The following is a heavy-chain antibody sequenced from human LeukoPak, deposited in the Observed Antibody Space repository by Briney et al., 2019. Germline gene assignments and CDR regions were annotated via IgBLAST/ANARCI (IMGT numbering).Heavy chain of an antibody. Sequence: GGSLRLSCAASGFTFSSYWMHWVRQVPGKGLVWVSHINTDGTVTHYADSVKGRFTISRDNSKNVLYLQMNSLRAEDTALYYCAKDQNTVATAPFDYWGQGTLVTVSS. V-gene: IGHV3-74*01. J-gene: IGHJ4*02. CDR2: INTDGTVT. CDR3: AKDQNTVATAPFDY. CDR1: GFTFSSYW. D-gene: IGHD4-17*01.